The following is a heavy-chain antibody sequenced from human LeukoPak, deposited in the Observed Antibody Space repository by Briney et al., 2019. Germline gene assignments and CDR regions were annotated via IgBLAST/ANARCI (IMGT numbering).Heavy chain of an antibody. CDR3: ARENDRYGRIDY. D-gene: IGHD5-18*01. CDR1: GGSISSYY. CDR2: VSYSGST. Sequence: SETLSLTCTVSGGSISSYYWSWVRQPPGKGLEWIGYVSYSGSTDYNPSLKSRVFISIDTSKNQFSLRLSSVTAADTAVYYCARENDRYGRIDYWGQGTQVTVSS. V-gene: IGHV4-59*01. J-gene: IGHJ4*02.